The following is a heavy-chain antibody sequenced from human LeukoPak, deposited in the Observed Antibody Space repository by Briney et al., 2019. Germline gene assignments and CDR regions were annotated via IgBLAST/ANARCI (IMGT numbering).Heavy chain of an antibody. V-gene: IGHV1-69*06. CDR3: ARGSRTGWYYFDY. Sequence: SVKVSCKASGGTFSSYAISWVRQAPGQGLEWMGGIIPIFGTANYAQNFQGRVTITADTSTSTAYMELSSLTSDDTAVYYCARGSRTGWYYFDYWGQGTLVTVSS. CDR1: GGTFSSYA. D-gene: IGHD6-19*01. CDR2: IIPIFGTA. J-gene: IGHJ4*02.